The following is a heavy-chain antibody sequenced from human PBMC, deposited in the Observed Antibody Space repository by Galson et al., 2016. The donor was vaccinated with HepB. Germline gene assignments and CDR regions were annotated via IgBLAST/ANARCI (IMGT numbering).Heavy chain of an antibody. V-gene: IGHV5-51*01. CDR2: IYPDDSDT. CDR3: ARNTRYCTGANCYVYFEA. J-gene: IGHJ5*02. CDR1: GYSFPIYW. D-gene: IGHD2-2*01. Sequence: QSGAEVKKPGESLKISCKGSGYSFPIYWIGWVRQMPGKGLEWMGIIYPDDSDTRYSPSFQGQVTISADKSISTAYLQWSSLKASDTAMYFCARNTRYCTGANCYVYFEAWGQGTLVTVSS.